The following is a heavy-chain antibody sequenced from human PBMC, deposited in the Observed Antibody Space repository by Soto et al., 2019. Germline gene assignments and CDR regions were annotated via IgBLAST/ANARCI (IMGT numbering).Heavy chain of an antibody. Sequence: EVQLVESGGGLVKPGGSLRLSCAASGFTFSSYSMNWVRQAPGKGLEWVSSISSSSSYIYYADSVKGRFTISREKAKNSLYPQTDSPRAEATAVYYCAREAPYGDYDYWGQGTLVTVSS. CDR2: ISSSSSYI. D-gene: IGHD4-17*01. J-gene: IGHJ4*02. CDR3: AREAPYGDYDY. V-gene: IGHV3-21*01. CDR1: GFTFSSYS.